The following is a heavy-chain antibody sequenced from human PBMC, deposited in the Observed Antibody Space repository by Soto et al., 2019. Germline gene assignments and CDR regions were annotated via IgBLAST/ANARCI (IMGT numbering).Heavy chain of an antibody. CDR1: GGSVNNANYF. CDR2: IYYSGSI. Sequence: QVRLEESGPGLVKRSETLSLICSVSGGSVNNANYFWNWIRHHPENGLEWIGYIYYSGSIRYNPSFKTRACLSIATSKNHFSLRLNSVTVADTAVYFCARDADYGGSRGGMDVWGRGTTVTVSS. J-gene: IGHJ6*02. CDR3: ARDADYGGSRGGMDV. V-gene: IGHV4-31*03. D-gene: IGHD3-10*01.